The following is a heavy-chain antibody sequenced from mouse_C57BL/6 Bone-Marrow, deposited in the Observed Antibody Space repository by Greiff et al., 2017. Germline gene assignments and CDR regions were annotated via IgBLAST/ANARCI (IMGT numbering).Heavy chain of an antibody. CDR3: ARVGTTDY. J-gene: IGHJ2*01. CDR1: GYSITSGYY. V-gene: IGHV3-6*01. Sequence: ESGPGLVKPSRSLSLTCSVTGYSITSGYYWNWIRQFPGNKLEWMGYISYDGSNNYNPSLKNRISITRDTSKNQFFLKLNSVTTEDTATYYCARVGTTDYWGQGTTLTVAS. D-gene: IGHD2-3*01. CDR2: ISYDGSN.